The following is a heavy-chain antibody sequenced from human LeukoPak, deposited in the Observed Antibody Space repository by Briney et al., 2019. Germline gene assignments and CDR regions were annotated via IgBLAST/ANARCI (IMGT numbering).Heavy chain of an antibody. CDR3: ARAPYYYDSSGSYFDY. D-gene: IGHD3-22*01. Sequence: GGSLRLSCAASGFTFSSYSMNWVRQAPGKGLKGVSPISSSSSYIYYADSVKGRFTISRDNAKNSLYLQMNSLRAEDTAVYYCARAPYYYDSSGSYFDYWGQGTLVTVSS. J-gene: IGHJ4*02. V-gene: IGHV3-21*01. CDR1: GFTFSSYS. CDR2: ISSSSSYI.